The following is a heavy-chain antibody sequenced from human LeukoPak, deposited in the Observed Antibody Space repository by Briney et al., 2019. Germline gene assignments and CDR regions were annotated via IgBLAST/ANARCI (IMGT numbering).Heavy chain of an antibody. V-gene: IGHV1-18*01. Sequence: ASVKVSCKASGYTFTSYGISWVRQAPGQGLEWMGWISAYNGNTNYAQKLQGRVTMTTDTSTSTAYMELRSLRSDDTAVYYCARVPLYCSGGSCRGGWFDPWGQGTLVTVSS. CDR2: ISAYNGNT. CDR1: GYTFTSYG. D-gene: IGHD2-15*01. CDR3: ARVPLYCSGGSCRGGWFDP. J-gene: IGHJ5*02.